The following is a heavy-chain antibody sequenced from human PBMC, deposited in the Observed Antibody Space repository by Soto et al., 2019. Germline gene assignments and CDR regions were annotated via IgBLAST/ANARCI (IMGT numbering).Heavy chain of an antibody. D-gene: IGHD3-10*01. CDR2: IYYSGST. CDR3: SRLYSSGSGSYSDS. J-gene: IGHJ4*02. V-gene: IGHV4-59*08. Sequence: SETLSLTCTVSGGSISSYYWSWIRQPPGKGLEWIGYIYYSGSTNYNPSLKSRVTISVDTSKNQFSLKLSSVTAADTAVYYCSRLYSSGSGSYSDSWRQGTLVTVSS. CDR1: GGSISSYY.